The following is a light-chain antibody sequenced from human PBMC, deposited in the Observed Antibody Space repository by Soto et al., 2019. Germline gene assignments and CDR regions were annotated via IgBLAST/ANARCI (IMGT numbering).Light chain of an antibody. V-gene: IGKV3-20*01. CDR1: QSLSSDF. CDR3: QQYGRSPRT. J-gene: IGKJ4*01. Sequence: EIVLTQSPGTLSLSPGERAILSCRASQSLSSDFLAWYQQKPGQAPRLLIYSSSNRATGIPDRFSGSGSGTDFTLTISRLEPADFAGYYCQQYGRSPRTFGGGTKVEIK. CDR2: SSS.